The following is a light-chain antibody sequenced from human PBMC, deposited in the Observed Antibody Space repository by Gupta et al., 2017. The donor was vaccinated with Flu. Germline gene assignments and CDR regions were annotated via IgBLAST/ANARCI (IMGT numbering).Light chain of an antibody. CDR3: QQYYDIPHS. Sequence: DIVMTQSPDSLAVSLGERATINCKSSQSALYKSNSRDYLAWYQQKAGQPPKLLIFWASTRESGVTDRFSGSGSGTDFTLTISSLQAEDVAVYYCQQYYDIPHSFGQGTKLEIK. V-gene: IGKV4-1*01. CDR2: WAS. J-gene: IGKJ2*03. CDR1: QSALYKSNSRDY.